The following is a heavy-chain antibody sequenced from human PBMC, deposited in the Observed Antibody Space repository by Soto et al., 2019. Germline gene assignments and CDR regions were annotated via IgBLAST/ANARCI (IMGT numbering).Heavy chain of an antibody. CDR3: ARLVEHWQWLRLFDY. CDR2: IYYSGST. J-gene: IGHJ4*02. CDR1: GDSISSYY. Sequence: PSETLSLTCTVSGDSISSYYWSWIRQPPGKGLEWIGYIYYSGSTYYNPSLKSRVTISVDTSKNQFSLKLSSVTAADTAVYYCARLVEHWQWLRLFDYWGQGTLVTVSS. V-gene: IGHV4-59*08. D-gene: IGHD5-12*01.